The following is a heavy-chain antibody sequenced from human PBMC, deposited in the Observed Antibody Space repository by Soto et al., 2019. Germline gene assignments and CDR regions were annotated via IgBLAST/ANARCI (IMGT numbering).Heavy chain of an antibody. CDR3: ARGRFGGGAYYYYGMDV. Sequence: GASVKVSCKASGGTFSSYAISWVRQAPGQGLEWMGGIIPIFGTANYAQKFQGRVTITADKSTSTAYMELSSLRSEDTAVYYCARGRFGGGAYYYYGMDVWGQWTTVTVSS. CDR2: IIPIFGTA. CDR1: GGTFSSYA. D-gene: IGHD3-10*01. V-gene: IGHV1-69*06. J-gene: IGHJ6*02.